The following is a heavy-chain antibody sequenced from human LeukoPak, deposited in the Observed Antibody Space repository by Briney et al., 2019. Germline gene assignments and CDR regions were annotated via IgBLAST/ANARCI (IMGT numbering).Heavy chain of an antibody. CDR3: ARVTPQYGDYVNWYFDL. J-gene: IGHJ2*01. V-gene: IGHV3-48*03. Sequence: GGSLRLSCAASGFTFSSYELNWVRQAPGKGLEWVSYISSSGSTIYYADSVKGRFTISRDNAKNSLYLQMNSLRAEDTAVYYCARVTPQYGDYVNWYFDLWGRGTLVTVSS. D-gene: IGHD4-17*01. CDR1: GFTFSSYE. CDR2: ISSSGSTI.